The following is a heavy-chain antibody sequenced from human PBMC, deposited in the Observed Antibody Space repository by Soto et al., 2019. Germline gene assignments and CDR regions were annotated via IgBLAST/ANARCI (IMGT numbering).Heavy chain of an antibody. Sequence: HPGGSLRLSCAASGFTVSSNYMNWVRQAPGKGLEWVSVIFSGGNTNYADSVKGRFTISRDNSKNTLYLQMNSLRAEDTAVYYCARDRDSSGYAPFIWGQGTLVTVSS. CDR3: ARDRDSSGYAPFI. V-gene: IGHV3-66*01. J-gene: IGHJ4*02. CDR1: GFTVSSNY. CDR2: IFSGGNT. D-gene: IGHD3-22*01.